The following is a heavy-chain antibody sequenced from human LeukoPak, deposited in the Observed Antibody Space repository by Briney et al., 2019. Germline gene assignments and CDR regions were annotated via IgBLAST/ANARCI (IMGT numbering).Heavy chain of an antibody. CDR2: ISVDNGNT. J-gene: IGHJ4*02. D-gene: IGHD3-22*01. V-gene: IGHV1-18*04. CDR1: GYTFTSHA. Sequence: ASVKVSCKASGYTFTSHAISWVRQAPGQGLEWMGWISVDNGNTNYAQKVQDGVTMTTDTSTSTAYMELRSLRSDDTAVYYCARDFYGPNYDSSGYYVYWGQGTLVTVSS. CDR3: ARDFYGPNYDSSGYYVY.